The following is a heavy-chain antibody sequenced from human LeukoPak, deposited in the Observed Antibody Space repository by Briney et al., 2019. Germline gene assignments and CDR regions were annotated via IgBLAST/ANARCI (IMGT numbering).Heavy chain of an antibody. J-gene: IGHJ4*02. Sequence: PGRSLRLSCAASGFTFSSYAMSWVRQAPGKGLEWVSTLRGSGGNTYYADSVKGRVTISRDNSKNTLYLQMNSLRAEDTAVYHCAKGSYYYDSADYFDYWGQGTLVTVSS. CDR3: AKGSYYYDSADYFDY. CDR1: GFTFSSYA. V-gene: IGHV3-23*01. D-gene: IGHD3-22*01. CDR2: LRGSGGNT.